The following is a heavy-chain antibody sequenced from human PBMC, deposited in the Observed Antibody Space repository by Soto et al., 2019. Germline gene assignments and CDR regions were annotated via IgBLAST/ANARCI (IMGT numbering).Heavy chain of an antibody. D-gene: IGHD2-15*01. CDR3: ARAGGGYCSGGSCYNLHFDY. CDR2: ISSSSSTI. CDR1: GFTFSSYS. J-gene: IGHJ4*02. Sequence: EVQLVESGGGLVQPGGSLRLSCAASGFTFSSYSMNWVRQAPGKGLEWVSYISSSSSTIYYADSVKGRFTISRDNAKNSLYLQMNSLRVEDTAVYYCARAGGGYCSGGSCYNLHFDYWGQGTLVTVSS. V-gene: IGHV3-48*01.